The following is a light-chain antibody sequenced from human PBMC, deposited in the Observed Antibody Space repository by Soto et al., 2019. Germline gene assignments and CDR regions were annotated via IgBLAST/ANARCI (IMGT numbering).Light chain of an antibody. Sequence: EIVLTQSPGTLSLSPGERATLSCRASQSVSSNYLAWYQQKPGQAPRLLIYGASSRATGIPDRFSGSGSGTDFTLTISRLEPEDFAVSYCQQYGSSPETFGQGTKV. V-gene: IGKV3-20*01. CDR3: QQYGSSPET. J-gene: IGKJ1*01. CDR2: GAS. CDR1: QSVSSNY.